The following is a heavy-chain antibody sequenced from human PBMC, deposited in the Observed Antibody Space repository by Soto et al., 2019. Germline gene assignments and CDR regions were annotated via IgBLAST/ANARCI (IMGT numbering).Heavy chain of an antibody. J-gene: IGHJ4*02. CDR3: ERRIGGSYNFDN. Sequence: SETLSLTCTIPGDSISGTSYRWVWIRQAPGKRLEWLADIYSSGNAYYSPSLQSRLTISIAPSSNHFYLTLKSVTAADTAIYYCERRIGGSYNFDNRGQGILVTVSS. CDR1: GDSISGTSYR. CDR2: IYSSGNA. D-gene: IGHD2-15*01. V-gene: IGHV4-39*02.